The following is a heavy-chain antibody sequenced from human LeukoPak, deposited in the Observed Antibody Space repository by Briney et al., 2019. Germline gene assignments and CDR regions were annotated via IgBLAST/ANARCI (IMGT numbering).Heavy chain of an antibody. Sequence: GGSLRLSCAASGFTFSSYGMHWVPQAPGKGLEWVAVISYDGSNKYYADSVKGRFTISRDNSKNTLYLQMNSLRAEDTAVYYCAKSDDIVVVPAVSPLDYWGQGTLVTVSS. D-gene: IGHD2-2*01. CDR3: AKSDDIVVVPAVSPLDY. CDR1: GFTFSSYG. J-gene: IGHJ4*02. V-gene: IGHV3-30*18. CDR2: ISYDGSNK.